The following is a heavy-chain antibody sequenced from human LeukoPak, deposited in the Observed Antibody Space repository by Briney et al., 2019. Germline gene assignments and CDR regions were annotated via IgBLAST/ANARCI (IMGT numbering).Heavy chain of an antibody. CDR3: ARYQPPEENVVVVAATESQTFDY. D-gene: IGHD2-15*01. CDR2: IYYSGST. J-gene: IGHJ4*02. CDR1: GGSISSGDYY. V-gene: IGHV4-30-4*01. Sequence: SETLSLTCTVSGGSISSGDYYWSWIRQPPGKGLEWLGYIYYSGSTYYNPSLKSRVTISVDTSKNQFSLKLSSVTAADTAVYYCARYQPPEENVVVVAATESQTFDYWGQGTLVTVSS.